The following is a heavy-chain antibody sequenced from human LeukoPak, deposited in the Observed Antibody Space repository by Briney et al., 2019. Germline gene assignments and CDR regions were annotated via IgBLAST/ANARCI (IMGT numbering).Heavy chain of an antibody. CDR3: ARGRYSGFDI. CDR1: GDSVSSSSIA. D-gene: IGHD2-21*01. Sequence: SQTLSLTCAISGDSVSSSSIAWNWIRQSPSRGLEWLGRTYYTSSKWNYEYAVSVKSRINVNLDTFRDQLSLQLNSVTPEDTAVYYCARGRYSGFDIWGQGTMVTVSS. CDR2: TYYTSSKWNY. V-gene: IGHV6-1*01. J-gene: IGHJ3*02.